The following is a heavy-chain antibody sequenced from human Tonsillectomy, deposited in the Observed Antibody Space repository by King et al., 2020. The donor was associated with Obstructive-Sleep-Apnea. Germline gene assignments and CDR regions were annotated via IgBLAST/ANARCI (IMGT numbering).Heavy chain of an antibody. Sequence: VQLVESGGGLVQPGGSLRLSCAASGFTFISYAMSWVRQAPGKGLEGVSAISGSGGSPYYADSVKGRFTISMDNSKNTLYLQMNSLIAEDTAVYYCAKARGSGTYYKNYFDYWGQGTLVTVSS. D-gene: IGHD3-10*01. CDR3: AKARGSGTYYKNYFDY. V-gene: IGHV3-23*04. J-gene: IGHJ4*02. CDR1: GFTFISYA. CDR2: ISGSGGSP.